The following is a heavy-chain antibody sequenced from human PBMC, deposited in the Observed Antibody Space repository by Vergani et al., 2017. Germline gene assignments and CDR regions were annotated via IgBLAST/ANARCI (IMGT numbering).Heavy chain of an antibody. J-gene: IGHJ6*03. CDR2: IYYSGTT. V-gene: IGHV4-31*03. CDR1: GAYVGSGGYY. CDR3: ARQKDSYMDV. Sequence: QVQLQESGPGLVKASQTLSLTCSVSGAYVGSGGYYWSWVRQRPGIGLDWVGYIYYSGTTYSNPSLESRLTISLDTSENHLSLKLTSVTAADTAVYYCARQKDSYMDVWGKGATVTVS.